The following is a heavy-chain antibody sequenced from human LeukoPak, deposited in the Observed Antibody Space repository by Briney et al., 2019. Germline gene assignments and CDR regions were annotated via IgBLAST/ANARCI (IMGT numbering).Heavy chain of an antibody. J-gene: IGHJ3*02. Sequence: PSETLSLTCTVSGASISGYYWSWIRQPPGKGLEWIGYIYYSGSDSGRTNYNPSLKSRVTISVDTSKNQFSLKMSSVTAADTAVYYCARDRAVGSSKRSFEIWGQGTMVTVSS. D-gene: IGHD6-19*01. CDR3: ARDRAVGSSKRSFEI. CDR2: IYYSGSDSGRT. CDR1: GASISGYY. V-gene: IGHV4-59*01.